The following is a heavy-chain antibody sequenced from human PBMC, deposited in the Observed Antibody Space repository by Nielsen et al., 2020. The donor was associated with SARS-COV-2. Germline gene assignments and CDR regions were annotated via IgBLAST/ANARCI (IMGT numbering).Heavy chain of an antibody. CDR1: GFTFSDYY. CDR2: ISDSSSYT. D-gene: IGHD2-15*01. CDR3: RADSGTFDI. J-gene: IGHJ3*02. Sequence: GGSLRLSCAASGFTFSDYYMSWIRQAPGKGLEWVSYISDSSSYTNYAESVKGRFTISRDNAKNSLYLQMNSLKAEDTAVYYCRADSGTFDIWGQGTMVTVSS. V-gene: IGHV3-11*03.